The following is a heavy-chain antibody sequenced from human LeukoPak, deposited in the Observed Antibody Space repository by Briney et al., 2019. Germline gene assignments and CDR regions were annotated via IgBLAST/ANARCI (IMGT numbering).Heavy chain of an antibody. J-gene: IGHJ4*02. Sequence: GGSLRLSCAASGFIFSSYALSWVRQAPGKGLEWVSAISGSGGSTYYADSVKGRFTISRDNSKNTLYLQMNSLRAEDTAVYYCAKDGTTVTTFDYWGQGTLVTVSS. CDR1: GFIFSSYA. V-gene: IGHV3-23*01. D-gene: IGHD4-17*01. CDR3: AKDGTTVTTFDY. CDR2: ISGSGGST.